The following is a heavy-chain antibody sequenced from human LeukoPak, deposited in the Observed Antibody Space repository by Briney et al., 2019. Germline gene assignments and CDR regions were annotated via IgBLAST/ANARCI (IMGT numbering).Heavy chain of an antibody. V-gene: IGHV3-74*01. Sequence: GGSLRLSCAASGFTFSSYWMHWVRQAPGKGLVWVSRINSDGSSTSYADSVKGRFTISRDNAKNTLHLQMNSLRAEDTAVYYCARVRIAAAGTLYYFDYWGQGTLVTVSS. CDR3: ARVRIAAAGTLYYFDY. D-gene: IGHD6-13*01. CDR2: INSDGSST. J-gene: IGHJ4*02. CDR1: GFTFSSYW.